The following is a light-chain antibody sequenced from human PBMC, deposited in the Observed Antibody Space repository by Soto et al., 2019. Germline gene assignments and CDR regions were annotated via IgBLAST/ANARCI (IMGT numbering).Light chain of an antibody. CDR1: QSVSSN. V-gene: IGKV3-15*01. J-gene: IGKJ4*01. Sequence: EIVMTQSPATLSLSPGERATLSCRASQSVSSNLVWYQQKVGQAPRLLIYCASTRATGVPARFSGSGSGTECTLTISSLQSEDFAVYYCQQYNNWPPWLTFGGGTKVEIK. CDR2: CAS. CDR3: QQYNNWPPWLT.